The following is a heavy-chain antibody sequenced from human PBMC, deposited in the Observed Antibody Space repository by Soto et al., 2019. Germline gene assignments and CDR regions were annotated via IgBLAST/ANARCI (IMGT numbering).Heavy chain of an antibody. Sequence: GGSLRLSCAASGFTFSSYAMNWVRQAPGKGLEWVAAISGSGSSKHYADSVKGRFTISRDNSKNTLYLQMNSLRAEDTAVYYCAKDQYSYGYNYFDYWGQGTLVTVSS. V-gene: IGHV3-23*01. CDR2: ISGSGSSK. CDR3: AKDQYSYGYNYFDY. CDR1: GFTFSSYA. J-gene: IGHJ4*02. D-gene: IGHD5-18*01.